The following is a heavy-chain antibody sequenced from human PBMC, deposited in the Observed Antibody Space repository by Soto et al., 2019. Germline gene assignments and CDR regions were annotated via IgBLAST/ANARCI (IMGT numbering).Heavy chain of an antibody. D-gene: IGHD6-19*01. CDR2: ISYDGSNK. CDR1: GFTFSSYG. CDR3: AKKGPHSSGHPFRY. J-gene: IGHJ4*02. Sequence: QVQLVESGGGVVQPGRSLRLSCAASGFTFSSYGMHWVRQAPGKGLEWVAVISYDGSNKYYADSVKGRFTISRDNSKNTLYLQMNSLRAEDTAVYYCAKKGPHSSGHPFRYWGQGTLVTVSS. V-gene: IGHV3-30*18.